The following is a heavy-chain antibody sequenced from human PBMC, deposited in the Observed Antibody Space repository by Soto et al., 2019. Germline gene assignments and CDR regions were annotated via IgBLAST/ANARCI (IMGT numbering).Heavy chain of an antibody. V-gene: IGHV3-30*18. J-gene: IGHJ4*02. CDR1: GFTFSTYG. Sequence: GGSLRLSCAASGFTFSTYGMHWVRQAPGKGLEWVAAMSYDGTKQYYVDSVKGRFTISRDNSRNILFLQVNSLRDEDTAVYYCAKEYGSTWIDHWGQGTLVTVSS. CDR3: AKEYGSTWIDH. D-gene: IGHD6-13*01. CDR2: MSYDGTKQ.